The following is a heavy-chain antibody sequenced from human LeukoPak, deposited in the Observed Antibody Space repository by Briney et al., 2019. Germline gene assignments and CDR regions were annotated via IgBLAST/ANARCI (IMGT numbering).Heavy chain of an antibody. V-gene: IGHV3-23*01. CDR1: GFNFANHA. CDR2: ISGGGDIT. CDR3: VREDTPATANY. J-gene: IGHJ4*02. D-gene: IGHD2-21*02. Sequence: GGSLRLSCAASGFNFANHAMSWVRQTPGKGLEWVSAISGGGDITYYADSVTGRFTISRDNSKDTLFPQMHSLRPGDTAVYYCVREDTPATANYWGQGTLVTISS.